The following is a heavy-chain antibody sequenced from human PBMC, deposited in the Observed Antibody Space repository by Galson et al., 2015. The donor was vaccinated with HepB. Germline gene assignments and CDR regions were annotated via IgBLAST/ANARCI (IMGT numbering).Heavy chain of an antibody. CDR1: GFTFSSYA. CDR2: ISGSGGST. D-gene: IGHD3-10*01. CDR3: AKDQGEVVRGVITIYYYYYGMDV. Sequence: SLRLSCAASGFTFSSYAMSWVRQAPGKGLEWVSAISGSGGSTYYADSVKGRFTISRDNSKNTLYLQMNSLRAEDTAVYYCAKDQGEVVRGVITIYYYYYGMDVWGQGTTVTVSS. V-gene: IGHV3-23*01. J-gene: IGHJ6*02.